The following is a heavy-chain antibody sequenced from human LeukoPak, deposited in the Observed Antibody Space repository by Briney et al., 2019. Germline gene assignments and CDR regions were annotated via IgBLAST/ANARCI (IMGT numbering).Heavy chain of an antibody. CDR1: VYTFTSYY. CDR2: INPSGGST. D-gene: IGHD1-26*01. J-gene: IGHJ4*02. Sequence: ASVKVSCKASVYTFTSYYMHWVRQAPGQGLEWMGIINPSGGSTSYAQKFQGRVTMTRDTSTSTVYMELSSLRSEEKAVYYFARFHSGSSFHYWGQGTLVTVSS. V-gene: IGHV1-46*01. CDR3: ARFHSGSSFHY.